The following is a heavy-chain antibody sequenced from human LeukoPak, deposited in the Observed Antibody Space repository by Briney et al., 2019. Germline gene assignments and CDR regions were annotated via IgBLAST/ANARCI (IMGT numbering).Heavy chain of an antibody. CDR3: AKEAVRYYFDY. CDR1: GFTFSSYW. J-gene: IGHJ4*02. D-gene: IGHD4-17*01. CDR2: IKQDGSEK. Sequence: TGGSLRLSCAASGFTFSSYWMSWVRQAPGKGLEWVANIKQDGSEKYYVDSVKGRLTISRDNAKNSLYLQMNSLRAEDTAVYYCAKEAVRYYFDYWGQGTLVTVAS. V-gene: IGHV3-7*01.